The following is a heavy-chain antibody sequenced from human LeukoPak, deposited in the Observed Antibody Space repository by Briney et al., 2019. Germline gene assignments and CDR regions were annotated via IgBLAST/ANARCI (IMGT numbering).Heavy chain of an antibody. J-gene: IGHJ6*02. CDR1: GFTVSSNY. D-gene: IGHD2-2*01. CDR2: LYTGGAT. Sequence: GGSLRLSCAASGFTVSSNYMSWVRQAPGKGLEWVSTLYTGGATYYADSVKGRFTISRDNSKNTVFLQLNSLRAEDTAVYYCAKDFGIVVVPAAIRYYYYGMDVWGQGTTVTVSS. V-gene: IGHV3-53*01. CDR3: AKDFGIVVVPAAIRYYYYGMDV.